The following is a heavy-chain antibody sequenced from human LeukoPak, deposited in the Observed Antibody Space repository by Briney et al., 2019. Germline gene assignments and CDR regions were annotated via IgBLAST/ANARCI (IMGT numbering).Heavy chain of an antibody. CDR3: AGIDSVIAFDI. D-gene: IGHD3-16*02. V-gene: IGHV4-39*01. CDR1: GGSITSSSYD. J-gene: IGHJ3*02. Sequence: SETLSLTCTVSGGSITSSSYDWGWIRQPPGKGLEWIGSIYYSGSTYHNPSLKSRVTISVDASKNQFSLKLSSVTAADTAVYYCAGIDSVIAFDIWGQGTMVAVSS. CDR2: IYYSGST.